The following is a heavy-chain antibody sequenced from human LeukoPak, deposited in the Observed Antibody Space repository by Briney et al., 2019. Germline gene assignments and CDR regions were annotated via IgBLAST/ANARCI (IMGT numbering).Heavy chain of an antibody. Sequence: ASVKVSCKASGYTFTSYGISWVRQAPGQGLEWMGWISAYNGNTNYAQKLQGRVTTTTDTSTSTAYMELSSLRSEDAAVYYCARAYYYYGMDVWGQGTTVTVSS. CDR3: ARAYYYYGMDV. J-gene: IGHJ6*02. V-gene: IGHV1-18*01. CDR1: GYTFTSYG. CDR2: ISAYNGNT.